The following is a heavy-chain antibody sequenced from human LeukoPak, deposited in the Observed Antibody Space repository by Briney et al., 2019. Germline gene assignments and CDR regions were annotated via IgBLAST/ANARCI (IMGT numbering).Heavy chain of an antibody. Sequence: GESLKISCKGSGFTFSSYWIGWVRPIPGRGLEWTGIIYPGDSDPRYSPSFQGQVTLSADNSITTAYLQWSSLKASDTAMYYCARSAAARRGLYFDYWGQGTLVTISS. CDR1: GFTFSSYW. J-gene: IGHJ4*02. D-gene: IGHD6-6*01. V-gene: IGHV5-51*01. CDR2: IYPGDSDP. CDR3: ARSAAARRGLYFDY.